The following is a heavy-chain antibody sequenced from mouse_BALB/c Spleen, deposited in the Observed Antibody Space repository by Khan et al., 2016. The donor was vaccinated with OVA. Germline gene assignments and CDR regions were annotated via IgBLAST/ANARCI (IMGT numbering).Heavy chain of an antibody. CDR3: ARRSV. V-gene: IGHV3-2*02. CDR1: GYSITSDYA. CDR2: ITYSGST. J-gene: IGHJ1*01. Sequence: EVQLQESGPGLVKPSQSLSLTCTVTGYSITSDYAWNWIRQFPGNKLEWMGYITYSGSTSYNPSLKSRISITRDTSKNQLFLQLNSVTTEDTATYFCARRSVWGAGTTVTVSS.